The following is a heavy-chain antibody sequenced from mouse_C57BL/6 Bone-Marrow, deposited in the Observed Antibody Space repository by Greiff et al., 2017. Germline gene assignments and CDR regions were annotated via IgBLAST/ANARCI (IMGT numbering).Heavy chain of an antibody. V-gene: IGHV5-4*01. D-gene: IGHD3-2*02. CDR2: ISAGGSYT. CDR1: GFTFSSYA. Sequence: EVKLVGSGGGLVKPGGSLKLSCAASGFTFSSYAMSWVRQPPEKRLEWVATISAGGSYTNYPDNVKGRFTISRDTAKNNLYLQMSHLKSEDTAMYDCARDLRQYYFDDWGKGTTLTVSS. CDR3: ARDLRQYYFDD. J-gene: IGHJ2*01.